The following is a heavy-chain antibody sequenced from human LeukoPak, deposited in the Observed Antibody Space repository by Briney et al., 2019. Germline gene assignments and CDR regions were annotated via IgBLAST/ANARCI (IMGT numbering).Heavy chain of an antibody. Sequence: SETLSLTCAVSGYSISSGYYWGWIRQPPGKGLEWIGSIYHSGSTYYNPSLKSRVTISVDTSKNQFSLKLSSVTAADTAVYYCARVGGYCSSTSCYWYYFDYWGQGTLVTVSS. CDR3: ARVGGYCSSTSCYWYYFDY. D-gene: IGHD2-2*01. V-gene: IGHV4-38-2*01. CDR2: IYHSGST. CDR1: GYSISSGYY. J-gene: IGHJ4*02.